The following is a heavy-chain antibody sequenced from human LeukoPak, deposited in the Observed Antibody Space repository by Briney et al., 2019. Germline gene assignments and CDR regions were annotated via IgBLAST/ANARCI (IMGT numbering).Heavy chain of an antibody. CDR2: ISSSGSTI. J-gene: IGHJ4*02. CDR1: GFTFSSYA. D-gene: IGHD4-23*01. V-gene: IGHV3-48*03. Sequence: GGSLRLSCAASGFTFSSYAMSWVRQAPGKGLEWVSYISSSGSTIYYADSVKGRFTISRDNAKNSLYLHMNSLRAEDTAVYYCARDYGGSSPFDYWGQGTLVTVSS. CDR3: ARDYGGSSPFDY.